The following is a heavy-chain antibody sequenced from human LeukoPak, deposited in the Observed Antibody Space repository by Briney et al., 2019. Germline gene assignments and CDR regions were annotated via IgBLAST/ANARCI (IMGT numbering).Heavy chain of an antibody. Sequence: ASVKVSCKASGYTFTSYYMHWVRQAPGQGLEWMGIINPSGGSTSYAQKFQGRVTMTRDTSTSTVYMEPSSLRSEDTAVYYCARTYTIFGVAPNLYYYGMDVWGQGTTVTVSS. CDR1: GYTFTSYY. D-gene: IGHD3-3*01. CDR2: INPSGGST. CDR3: ARTYTIFGVAPNLYYYGMDV. J-gene: IGHJ6*02. V-gene: IGHV1-46*01.